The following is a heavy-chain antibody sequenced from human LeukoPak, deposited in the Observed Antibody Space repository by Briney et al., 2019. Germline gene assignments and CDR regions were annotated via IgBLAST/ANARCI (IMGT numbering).Heavy chain of an antibody. Sequence: PGGSLRLSCAASGFTFSSYSMNWVRQAPGKGLEWVAVISYDGSNKYYADSVKGRFTISRDNSKNTLYLQMNSLRPEDTAVYYCARVGPRGGSPMRDAFDIWGQGTMVTVSS. V-gene: IGHV3-30*03. CDR2: ISYDGSNK. J-gene: IGHJ3*02. CDR1: GFTFSSYS. D-gene: IGHD1-26*01. CDR3: ARVGPRGGSPMRDAFDI.